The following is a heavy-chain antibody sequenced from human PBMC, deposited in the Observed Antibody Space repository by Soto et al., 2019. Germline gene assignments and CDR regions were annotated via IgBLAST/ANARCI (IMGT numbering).Heavy chain of an antibody. D-gene: IGHD6-19*01. Sequence: PSEMLSLTCTVSGGSISSYYWSRIRQPPGKGLEWIGYIYYSGSTNYNPSLKSRVTISVDTSKNQFSLKLSSVTAADTAVYYCARTYSSGWPHYYYYYMDVWGKGTTVTVSS. CDR3: ARTYSSGWPHYYYYYMDV. J-gene: IGHJ6*03. CDR2: IYYSGST. V-gene: IGHV4-59*01. CDR1: GGSISSYY.